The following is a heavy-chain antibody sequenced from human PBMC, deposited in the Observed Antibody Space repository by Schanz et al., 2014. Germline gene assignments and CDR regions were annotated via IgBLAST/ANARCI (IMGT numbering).Heavy chain of an antibody. CDR3: AGGRAVVTPLDF. J-gene: IGHJ4*02. Sequence: EVQLVESGGGFVQPGGSLRLSCAASGFTFSVYWMHWVRQPPGKGLVSVSRISGDGTTTSYADSVKGRFTISRDNSKNTLYLQMSSLRTEDTAVYFCAGGRAVVTPLDFWGQGTPVIVSS. CDR1: GFTFSVYW. V-gene: IGHV3-74*01. D-gene: IGHD2-15*01. CDR2: ISGDGTTT.